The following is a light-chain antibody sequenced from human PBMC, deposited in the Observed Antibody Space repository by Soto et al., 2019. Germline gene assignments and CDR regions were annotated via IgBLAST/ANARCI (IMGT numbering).Light chain of an antibody. Sequence: EIVLTQSPATLSLSPGERVTLSCRASQSVSNSLAWYQHKPGQAPRLLIYDASNRATGIPARFSGSGSGTDFTLTIRSLEPEDFAVYYCQQRSNWPRVTFGGGTKVEIK. J-gene: IGKJ4*01. V-gene: IGKV3-11*01. CDR2: DAS. CDR3: QQRSNWPRVT. CDR1: QSVSNS.